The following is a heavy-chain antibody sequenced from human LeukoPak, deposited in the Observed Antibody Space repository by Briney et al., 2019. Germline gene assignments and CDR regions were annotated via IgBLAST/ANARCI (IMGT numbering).Heavy chain of an antibody. Sequence: ASVKVSCKASGYTFTTSYINWVRQAPGQGRKWMGWVSAYNGKTSYAQKFQGRVTMTTDSSTSTAYMDLTSLRSDDTAVYYCARGGTYYPCIDYWGQGTLVTVSS. J-gene: IGHJ4*02. CDR3: ARGGTYYPCIDY. D-gene: IGHD1-26*01. CDR2: VSAYNGKT. CDR1: GYTFTTSY. V-gene: IGHV1-18*01.